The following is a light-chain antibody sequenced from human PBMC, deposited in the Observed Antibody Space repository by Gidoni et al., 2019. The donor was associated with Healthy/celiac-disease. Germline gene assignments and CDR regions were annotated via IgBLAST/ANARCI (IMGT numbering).Light chain of an antibody. Sequence: DIVMTQSPDSLAVSLGERATINCKSSQSVLYSSNNKNYLAWYQQKPGQPPKLLIYWASTRESGVPDRFSGSGSGTDFTLTISSLQAEDVAVYYCQQYYSTPLTFXHXPKWISN. CDR2: WAS. CDR3: QQYYSTPLT. V-gene: IGKV4-1*01. J-gene: IGKJ3*01. CDR1: QSVLYSSNNKNY.